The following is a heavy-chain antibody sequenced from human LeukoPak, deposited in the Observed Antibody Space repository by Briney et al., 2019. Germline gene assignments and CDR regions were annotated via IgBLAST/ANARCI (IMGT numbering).Heavy chain of an antibody. V-gene: IGHV4-39*01. Sequence: SETLSLTCSVSGGSINSNSDYWGWIRQPPGKGLEWIGSIYYSGKTYYNPSLKSRVTISVDTSKNQFSLKLSSVTAADTAVYYCARMGCSSTSCQEIRFDYWGQGTLVTVSS. J-gene: IGHJ4*02. D-gene: IGHD2-2*01. CDR2: IYYSGKT. CDR3: ARMGCSSTSCQEIRFDY. CDR1: GGSINSNSDY.